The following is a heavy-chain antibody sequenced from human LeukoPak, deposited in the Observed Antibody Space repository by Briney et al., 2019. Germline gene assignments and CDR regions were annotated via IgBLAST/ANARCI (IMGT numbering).Heavy chain of an antibody. CDR1: GYTFTSYG. V-gene: IGHV1-18*01. D-gene: IGHD3-10*01. CDR3: ARDYYGSGSYYDMDAFDI. CDR2: ISGYNGNT. J-gene: IGHJ3*02. Sequence: ASVKVSCKASGYTFTSYGISWVRQAPGQGLEWMGWISGYNGNTNYAQKLQGRVTMTTDTSTSTAYMQVRSLRSDDTAVYYCARDYYGSGSYYDMDAFDIWGQGTMVTVSS.